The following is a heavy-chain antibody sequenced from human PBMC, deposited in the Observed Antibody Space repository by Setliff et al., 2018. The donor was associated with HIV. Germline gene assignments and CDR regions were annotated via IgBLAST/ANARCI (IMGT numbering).Heavy chain of an antibody. CDR3: ARRYSGTSGGAFDP. J-gene: IGHJ5*02. CDR1: GYTFTSYD. V-gene: IGHV1-8*02. Sequence: GASVKVSCKASGYTFTSYDINWVRQATGQGLEWMGWMNPYSGNTGYAQKFQGRVSMTRNTSISTAYMELSNLRSEDTAVYFCARRYSGTSGGAFDPWGPGTLVTVSS. D-gene: IGHD1-26*01. CDR2: MNPYSGNT.